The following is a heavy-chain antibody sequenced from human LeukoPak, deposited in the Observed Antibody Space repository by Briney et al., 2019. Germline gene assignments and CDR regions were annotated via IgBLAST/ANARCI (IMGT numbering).Heavy chain of an antibody. V-gene: IGHV4-39*07. CDR2: IYYSGST. CDR1: GGSISSSSYY. CDR3: ARGPVVVAATPWGEENWFDP. D-gene: IGHD2-15*01. Sequence: SETLSLTCTVSGGSISSSSYYWGWIRQPPGKGLEWIGSIYYSGSTYYNPSLKSRVTISVDTSKNQFSLKLSSVTAADTAVYYCARGPVVVAATPWGEENWFDPWGQGTLVTVSS. J-gene: IGHJ5*02.